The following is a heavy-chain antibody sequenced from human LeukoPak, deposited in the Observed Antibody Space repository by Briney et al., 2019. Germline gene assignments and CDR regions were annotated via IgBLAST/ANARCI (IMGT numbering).Heavy chain of an antibody. V-gene: IGHV3-33*06. CDR3: AKDFGGKYGDQFDY. CDR1: GFTFSSYG. CDR2: IWYDGSDK. D-gene: IGHD4-17*01. Sequence: PGGSLRLSCAASGFTFSSYGMHWVRQAPGKGLEWVAVIWYDGSDKYYADSVKGRFTISGDNSKNTLYLQMNSLRAEDTAVYYCAKDFGGKYGDQFDYWGQGTLVTVSS. J-gene: IGHJ4*02.